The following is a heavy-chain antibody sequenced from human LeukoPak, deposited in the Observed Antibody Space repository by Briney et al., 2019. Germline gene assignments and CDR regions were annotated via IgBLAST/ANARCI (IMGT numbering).Heavy chain of an antibody. V-gene: IGHV4-59*01. CDR3: ARRAAAVGTYYMDV. J-gene: IGHJ6*03. Sequence: PSETLSLTCTVSGVSISTYYWNWIRQPPGKGLEWFGYIYYSGGTNYNPSLKSRVTIAVDTSKNQFSLKLSSVTAADTAVYYCARRAAAVGTYYMDVWGKGTTVTASS. CDR1: GVSISTYY. D-gene: IGHD6-13*01. CDR2: IYYSGGT.